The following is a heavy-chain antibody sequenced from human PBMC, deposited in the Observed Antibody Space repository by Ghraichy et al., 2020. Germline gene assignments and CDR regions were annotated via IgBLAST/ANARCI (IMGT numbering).Heavy chain of an antibody. D-gene: IGHD4-17*01. CDR3: AKTETTVTTEDWYFDL. CDR2: ISGSGGST. J-gene: IGHJ2*01. V-gene: IGHV3-23*01. CDR1: GFTFSSYA. Sequence: GGSLRLSCAASGFTFSSYAMSWVRQAPGKGLEWVSAISGSGGSTYYADSVKGRFTISRDNSKNTLYLQMNSQRAEDTAVYYCAKTETTVTTEDWYFDLWAVAPWSLSPQ.